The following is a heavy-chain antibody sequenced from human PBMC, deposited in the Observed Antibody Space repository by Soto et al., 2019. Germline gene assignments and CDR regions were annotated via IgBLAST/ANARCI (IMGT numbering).Heavy chain of an antibody. J-gene: IGHJ4*02. CDR2: IFSNDAK. CDR3: ASYLRSSGAVVDW. D-gene: IGHD6-25*01. V-gene: IGHV2-26*01. CDR1: GFSLSNAGMG. Sequence: QVTLKESGPVLVKPTETLTLTCTVSGFSLSNAGMGVSWIRQPPGKALEWLAHIFSNDAKSYSTSQKRRLTITTDSSRRQVVPTTTHWNPVDTATVFCASYLRSSGAVVDWWGQATLVTVSS.